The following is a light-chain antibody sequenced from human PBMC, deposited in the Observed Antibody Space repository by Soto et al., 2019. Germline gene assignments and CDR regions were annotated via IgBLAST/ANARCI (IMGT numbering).Light chain of an antibody. V-gene: IGKV3-15*01. CDR1: QSVSSN. J-gene: IGKJ2*01. Sequence: EIVMTQSPATLSVSPGERATLSCRASQSVSSNLAWYQQKLGQAPRLLINGASTRATGIPARFSGSGSGTEFTLTISSLQSDDFALYYCQQYNNWPYTFGQGTKLVIK. CDR2: GAS. CDR3: QQYNNWPYT.